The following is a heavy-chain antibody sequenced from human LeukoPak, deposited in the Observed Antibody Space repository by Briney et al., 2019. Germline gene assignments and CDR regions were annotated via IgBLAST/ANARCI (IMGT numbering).Heavy chain of an antibody. D-gene: IGHD3-16*01. J-gene: IGHJ4*02. CDR2: INHSGST. V-gene: IGHV4-34*01. CDR1: GGSFSGYY. Sequence: PSETLPLTCAVYGGSFSGYYWSWIRQPPGKGLEWIGEINHSGSTNYNPSLKSRVTISVDTSKNQFSLKLSSVTAADTAVYYCARGVLWGYFDYWGQGTLVTVSS. CDR3: ARGVLWGYFDY.